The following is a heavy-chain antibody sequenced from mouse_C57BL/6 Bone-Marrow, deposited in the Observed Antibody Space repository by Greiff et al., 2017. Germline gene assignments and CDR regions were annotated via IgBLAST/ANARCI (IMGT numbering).Heavy chain of an antibody. J-gene: IGHJ3*01. V-gene: IGHV1-54*01. CDR2: INPGSGGT. CDR1: GYAFTNYL. Sequence: QVQLQQSGAELVRPGTSVKVSCKASGYAFTNYLIEWVKQRPGQGLEWIGVINPGSGGTNYNEKFKGKATLTADKSSSTAYMQLSSLTCEGSAFYFWAAENRVWFADWGQRNLVTGS. CDR3: AAENRVWFAD. D-gene: IGHD3-3*01.